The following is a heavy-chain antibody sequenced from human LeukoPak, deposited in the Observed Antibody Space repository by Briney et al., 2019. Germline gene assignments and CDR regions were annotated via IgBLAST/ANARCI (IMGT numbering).Heavy chain of an antibody. J-gene: IGHJ4*02. CDR3: ARVRAAAGLDY. CDR2: IWYDGSNK. D-gene: IGHD6-13*01. V-gene: IGHV3-33*01. Sequence: SGGSLRLSCAASGFTFSSYGMHWVRQAPGKGLEWVAVIWYDGSNKYHADSVKGRFTISRDNSKNTLYLQMNSLRAEDTAVYYCARVRAAAGLDYWGQGTLVTVSS. CDR1: GFTFSSYG.